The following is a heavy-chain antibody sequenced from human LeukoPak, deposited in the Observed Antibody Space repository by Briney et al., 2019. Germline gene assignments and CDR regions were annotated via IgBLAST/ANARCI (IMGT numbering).Heavy chain of an antibody. Sequence: GGGPRRFLGAPRFSFYTYTIRGVRQAPGEGGEDVFGISSNGGTKYYADSVKGRFTISRDNFKNTVYLQMDSLRTEDMAVYYCAREYCTTNNCYNWGLGYWGQGTLVTVSS. CDR2: ISSNGGTK. J-gene: IGHJ4*02. CDR1: RFSFYTYT. V-gene: IGHV3-64*02. D-gene: IGHD2-2*02. CDR3: AREYCTTNNCYNWGLGY.